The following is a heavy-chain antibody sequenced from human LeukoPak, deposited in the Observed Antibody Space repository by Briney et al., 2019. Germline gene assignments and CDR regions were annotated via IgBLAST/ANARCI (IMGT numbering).Heavy chain of an antibody. D-gene: IGHD4-23*01. Sequence: PGGSLRLSCAGSGFTFSAYWMSWVRQAPGKGLEWVSSISSSSSYIYYADSVKGRFTISRDNAKNSLYLQMNSLRAEDTAVYYCARATVVTPRYFDLWGRGTLVTVSS. CDR1: GFTFSAYW. CDR2: ISSSSSYI. J-gene: IGHJ2*01. CDR3: ARATVVTPRYFDL. V-gene: IGHV3-21*01.